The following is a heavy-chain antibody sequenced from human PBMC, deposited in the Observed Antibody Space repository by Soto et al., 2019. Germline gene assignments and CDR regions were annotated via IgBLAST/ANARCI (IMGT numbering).Heavy chain of an antibody. Sequence: PSETLSLTCAVSGGSISSGGYSWSWIRQPPGKGLEWIGYIYHSSYTNYADSVKGRFTISRDNAKNSLYLQMNSLRAEDTAVYYCASMSVRYSYAIGSDYWGQGTLVTVSS. CDR1: GGSISSGGYS. D-gene: IGHD5-18*01. CDR3: ASMSVRYSYAIGSDY. V-gene: IGHV4-30-2*01. CDR2: IYHSSYT. J-gene: IGHJ4*02.